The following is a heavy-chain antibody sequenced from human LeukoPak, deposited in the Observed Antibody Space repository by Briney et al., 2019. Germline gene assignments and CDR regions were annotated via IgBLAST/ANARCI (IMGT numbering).Heavy chain of an antibody. D-gene: IGHD5-24*01. CDR3: ARDRYGDGFAHFDY. J-gene: IGHJ4*02. CDR2: IYYNGGT. Sequence: SQTLSLTCTVSGGSIDSSGYYWSWIRQHPGKGLEWTGYIYYNGGTSYNPSLKSRVTISVDTSKNQFSLKLSSVTAADTAVYYCARDRYGDGFAHFDYWGQGTLVTVSS. CDR1: GGSIDSSGYY. V-gene: IGHV4-31*03.